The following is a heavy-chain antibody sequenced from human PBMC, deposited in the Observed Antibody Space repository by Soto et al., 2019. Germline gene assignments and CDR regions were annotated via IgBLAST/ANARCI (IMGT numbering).Heavy chain of an antibody. CDR3: ARGSLAYCGGDCYFHYFDY. V-gene: IGHV4-39*01. CDR2: IYYSGST. J-gene: IGHJ4*02. Sequence: QLQLQESGPGLVKPSETLSLTCTVSGGSISSSSYYWGWIRQPPGKGLEWIGSIYYSGSTYYNPSLKSRVTISVDTSKNQFSLKLSSVTAADTAVYYCARGSLAYCGGDCYFHYFDYWGQGTLVTVSS. CDR1: GGSISSSSYY. D-gene: IGHD2-21*02.